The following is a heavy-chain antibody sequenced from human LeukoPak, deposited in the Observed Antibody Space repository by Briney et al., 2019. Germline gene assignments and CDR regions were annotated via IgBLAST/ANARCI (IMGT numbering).Heavy chain of an antibody. CDR2: IYYTGST. J-gene: IGHJ3*02. V-gene: IGHV4-59*08. D-gene: IGHD3-10*01. CDR1: GGSINGYY. Sequence: PSETLSLTCTVSGGSINGYYWSWTRQSPGKGLESLGYIYYTGSTNYNPSLKSRVTMSVDTSRNQFFLRLSSVTAADTAVYYCARASAVRGVTMYRNAFDIWGQGTMVTVSS. CDR3: ARASAVRGVTMYRNAFDI.